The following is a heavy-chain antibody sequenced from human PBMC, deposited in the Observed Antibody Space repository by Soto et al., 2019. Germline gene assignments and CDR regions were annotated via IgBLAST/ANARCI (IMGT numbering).Heavy chain of an antibody. CDR1: GFTFSNYA. Sequence: EVQLLESGGGLVQPGGSLRLSCAASGFTFSNYAMNWVRQAPGKGLEWVSAISGSAGITYYADSVKGRFTISRDNSKNTLYLQINSLRAEDTAVYYCARPEVYISWGNGPDYWGQGTLVTVSS. J-gene: IGHJ4*02. V-gene: IGHV3-23*01. D-gene: IGHD3-16*01. CDR2: ISGSAGIT. CDR3: ARPEVYISWGNGPDY.